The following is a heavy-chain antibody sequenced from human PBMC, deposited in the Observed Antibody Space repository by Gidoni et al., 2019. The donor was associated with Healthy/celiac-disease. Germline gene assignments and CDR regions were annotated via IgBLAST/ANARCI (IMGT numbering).Heavy chain of an antibody. CDR2: IYPGDSDT. Sequence: EVQLVQSGAEVQQPGESLKLSCTGSGYSFTSYWIGMVRQMPGKGLEWMGIIYPGDSDTRYSPSFQGQVTISADKSISTADLQWSSLKDSDTAMYYCARPYCSSTSCYWGAFDIWGQGTMVTVSS. CDR1: GYSFTSYW. D-gene: IGHD2-2*01. V-gene: IGHV5-51*01. CDR3: ARPYCSSTSCYWGAFDI. J-gene: IGHJ3*02.